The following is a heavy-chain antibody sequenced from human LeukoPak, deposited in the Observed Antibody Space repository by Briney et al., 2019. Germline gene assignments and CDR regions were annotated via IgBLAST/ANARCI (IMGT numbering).Heavy chain of an antibody. Sequence: PSETLSLTCTVSGGSISSSSYYWGWIRQPPGKGLEWIGSIYYSGSTYYNPSLKSRVTISVDTSKNQFSLKLSSVTAADTAVYYCARALARGPYYYYYMDVWGKGTTVTVSS. CDR3: ARALARGPYYYYYMDV. J-gene: IGHJ6*03. V-gene: IGHV4-39*07. CDR1: GGSISSSSYY. CDR2: IYYSGST. D-gene: IGHD6-6*01.